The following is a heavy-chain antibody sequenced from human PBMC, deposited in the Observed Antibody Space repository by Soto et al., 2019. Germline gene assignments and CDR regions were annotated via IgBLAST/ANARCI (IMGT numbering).Heavy chain of an antibody. V-gene: IGHV3-23*01. J-gene: IGHJ6*02. CDR2: ISGSGGST. D-gene: IGHD2-2*01. Sequence: VGSLRLSCAASGFTFSSYAMSWVRQAPGKGLEWVSAISGSGGSTYYADSVKGRFTISRDNSKNTLYLQMNSLRAEDTAVYYCAKEGYCSSTSCHLPYYGMDVWGQGTTVTVSS. CDR3: AKEGYCSSTSCHLPYYGMDV. CDR1: GFTFSSYA.